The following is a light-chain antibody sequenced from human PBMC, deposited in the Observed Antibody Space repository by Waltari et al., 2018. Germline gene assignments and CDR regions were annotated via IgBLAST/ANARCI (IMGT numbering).Light chain of an antibody. CDR1: RSDIGNYNFF. CDR2: EGN. V-gene: IGLV2-23*01. Sequence: QSALPQPASVSGSPGQSITISCTGTRSDIGNYNFFVSWYQHRPGEAPKLIIYEGNVRPSGVSDRFSGSKSGNAASLTISGLQAEDEAHYYCCSYGVRVFFGGGTKLTVL. CDR3: CSYGVRVF. J-gene: IGLJ2*01.